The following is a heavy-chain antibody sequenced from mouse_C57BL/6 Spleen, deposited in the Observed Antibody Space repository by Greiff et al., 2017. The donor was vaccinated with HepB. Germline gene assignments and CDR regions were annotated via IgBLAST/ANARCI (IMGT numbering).Heavy chain of an antibody. J-gene: IGHJ2*01. CDR3: ARSALITTVVEGDYFDY. V-gene: IGHV1-7*01. Sequence: VKLMESGAELAKPGASVKLSCKASGYTFTSYWMHWVNQRPGQGLEWIGYINPSSGYTKYNQKFKDKATLTADKSSSTAYMQLSSLTYEDSAVYYCARSALITTVVEGDYFDYWGQGTTLTVSS. D-gene: IGHD1-1*01. CDR2: INPSSGYT. CDR1: GYTFTSYW.